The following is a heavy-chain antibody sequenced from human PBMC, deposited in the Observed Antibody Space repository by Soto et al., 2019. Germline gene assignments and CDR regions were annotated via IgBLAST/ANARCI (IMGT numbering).Heavy chain of an antibody. Sequence: EVQLVESGGVVVQPGGSLRLSCAASGFTFDDYTMHWVRQAPGKGLEWVSLISWDGGSTYYADSVKGRFTISRDNSKNSLYLQMNSLRTEYTALYYCAKDRQRYGRGLYYYYGMDVWGQGTTVTVSS. D-gene: IGHD5-18*01. CDR2: ISWDGGST. CDR1: GFTFDDYT. V-gene: IGHV3-43*01. J-gene: IGHJ6*02. CDR3: AKDRQRYGRGLYYYYGMDV.